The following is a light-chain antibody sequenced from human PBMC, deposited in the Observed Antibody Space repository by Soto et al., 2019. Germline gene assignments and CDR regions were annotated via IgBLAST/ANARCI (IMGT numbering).Light chain of an antibody. CDR2: GAS. Sequence: EIVLTQSPGTLSLSPGERATLSCRASQSVSSSYFAWYQQKPGPAPRLLLYGASSRATGIPDRFSGSGSGTDFTLTISRLEPQDFAVYYCQQYGSSPPGLTFGGGTKVDI. J-gene: IGKJ4*01. CDR1: QSVSSSY. CDR3: QQYGSSPPGLT. V-gene: IGKV3-20*01.